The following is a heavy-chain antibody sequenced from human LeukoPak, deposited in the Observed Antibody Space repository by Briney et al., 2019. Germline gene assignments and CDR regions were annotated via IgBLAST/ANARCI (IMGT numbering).Heavy chain of an antibody. CDR1: GGSISSYY. J-gene: IGHJ4*02. D-gene: IGHD1-26*01. V-gene: IGHV4-4*07. Sequence: SETLSLTCTVSGGSISSYYWCWMREPAGRGLEWIGRTYTSGSTNYNASLNSRVSMTVDASKKQYSLKLSSVTAAYTAVFYCARENSGSYREFDYWGQGTLVTVSS. CDR2: TYTSGST. CDR3: ARENSGSYREFDY.